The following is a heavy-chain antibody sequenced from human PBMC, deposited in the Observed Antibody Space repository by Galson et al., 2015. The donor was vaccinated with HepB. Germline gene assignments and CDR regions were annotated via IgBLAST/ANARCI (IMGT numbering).Heavy chain of an antibody. CDR2: INPNSGGT. D-gene: IGHD2-15*01. CDR1: GYTFTGYY. J-gene: IGHJ4*02. V-gene: IGHV1-2*05. CDR3: ARDLRYCSGGSCYSSRGGYDY. Sequence: SVKVSCKASGYTFTGYYMHWVRQAPGQGLEWMGRINPNSGGTNYAQKFQGRVTMTRDTSISTAYMELSRLRSDDTVVYYCARDLRYCSGGSCYSSRGGYDYWGQGTLVTVSS.